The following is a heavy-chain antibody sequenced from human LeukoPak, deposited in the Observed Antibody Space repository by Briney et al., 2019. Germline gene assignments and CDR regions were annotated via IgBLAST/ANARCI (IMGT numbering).Heavy chain of an antibody. CDR2: IIPIFGTA. D-gene: IGHD3-22*01. CDR3: ARGGYDSSSFDP. Sequence: GASVKVSCKASGYTFTGYYMHWVRQAPGQGLEWMGGIIPIFGTANYAQKFQGRVTITADESTSTAYMELSSLRSGDTAVYYCARGGYDSSSFDPWGQGTLVTVSS. V-gene: IGHV1-69*13. CDR1: GYTFTGYY. J-gene: IGHJ5*02.